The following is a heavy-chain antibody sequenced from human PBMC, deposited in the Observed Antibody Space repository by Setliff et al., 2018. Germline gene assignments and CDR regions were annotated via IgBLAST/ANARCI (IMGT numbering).Heavy chain of an antibody. Sequence: VASVKVSCKASGYTFTGYYMHWVRQAPGQGLEWMGWINPNSGGTNYAQKFQGWVTMTRDTSISTAYMELSSLRSEDTAVYYCARERVYATSGGYYYYYGMDVWGQGTTVTVSS. CDR1: GYTFTGYY. CDR3: ARERVYATSGGYYYYYGMDV. D-gene: IGHD2-8*01. V-gene: IGHV1-2*04. CDR2: INPNSGGT. J-gene: IGHJ6*02.